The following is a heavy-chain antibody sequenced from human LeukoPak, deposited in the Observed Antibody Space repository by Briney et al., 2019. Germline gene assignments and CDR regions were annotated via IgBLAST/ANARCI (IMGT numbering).Heavy chain of an antibody. J-gene: IGHJ2*01. Sequence: PGGSLRLSCAVSSFTFRSYRMSWVRQAPGKGPEWVDNIKQDGSEKYYVDSVKGRFTISRDNAKNSLHLQMNSLRAEDTAVYYCARDYSDYGYFDLWGRGTLVTVSS. CDR3: ARDYSDYGYFDL. CDR2: IKQDGSEK. V-gene: IGHV3-7*01. CDR1: SFTFRSYR. D-gene: IGHD4-11*01.